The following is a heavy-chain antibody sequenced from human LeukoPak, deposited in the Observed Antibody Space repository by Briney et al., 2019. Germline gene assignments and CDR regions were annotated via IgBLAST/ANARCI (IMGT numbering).Heavy chain of an antibody. CDR3: ARATNYGGNFDY. V-gene: IGHV4-34*01. CDR1: GGSFSGYY. Sequence: KPSETLSLTCAVYGGSFSGYYWSWIRQPPGKGLEWIGEINHSGSTNYNPSLKSRVTISVDTSKNQFSLKLSSVTAADTAVYYCARATNYGGNFDYWGQGTLVTVSS. J-gene: IGHJ4*02. CDR2: INHSGST. D-gene: IGHD4-23*01.